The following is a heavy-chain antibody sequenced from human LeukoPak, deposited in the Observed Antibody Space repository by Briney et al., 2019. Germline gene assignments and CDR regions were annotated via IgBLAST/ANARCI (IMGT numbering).Heavy chain of an antibody. CDR2: IYSGGST. D-gene: IGHD3-22*01. Sequence: GGSLRLSCAASGFTVSSNYMSWVRQAPGKGLEWVSVIYSGGSTYYADSVKGRFTISRDNSKNTLYLQMNSLRAEDTAVYYCAIGSVYYYDRYFDYWGQGTLVTVSS. J-gene: IGHJ4*02. CDR1: GFTVSSNY. V-gene: IGHV3-66*01. CDR3: AIGSVYYYDRYFDY.